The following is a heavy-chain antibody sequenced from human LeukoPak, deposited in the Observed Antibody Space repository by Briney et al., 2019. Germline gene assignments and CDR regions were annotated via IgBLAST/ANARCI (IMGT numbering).Heavy chain of an antibody. V-gene: IGHV3-30*02. CDR3: VKEGGLMIRRYYFDY. D-gene: IGHD3-16*01. J-gene: IGHJ4*02. CDR1: GFTVSNNY. Sequence: PGGSLRLSCAASGFTVSNNYMSWVRQAPGKGLEWVAFIRYDGSQKSYADSVKGRFTISRDNSKNTLYPHMSSLRVDDTAVYYCVKEGGLMIRRYYFDYWGQGILVTVSS. CDR2: IRYDGSQK.